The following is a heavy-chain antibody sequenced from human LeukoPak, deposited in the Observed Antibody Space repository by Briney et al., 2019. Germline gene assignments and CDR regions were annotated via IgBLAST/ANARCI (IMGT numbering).Heavy chain of an antibody. CDR2: INTNTGNP. D-gene: IGHD1-1*01. J-gene: IGHJ4*02. V-gene: IGHV7-4-1*02. CDR3: ARGADDGALDY. CDR1: GYTFTTYS. Sequence: ASVRVSCKASGYTFTTYSMNWVRQAPGQGLEWMGWINTNTGNPTYAQGFTGRFAFSLDTAVSTAYLHINNLEAEDTAVYYCARGADDGALDYWGQGTLVTVSS.